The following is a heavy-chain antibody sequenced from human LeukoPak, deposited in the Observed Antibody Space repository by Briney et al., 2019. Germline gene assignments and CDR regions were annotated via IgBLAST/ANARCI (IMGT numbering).Heavy chain of an antibody. J-gene: IGHJ4*02. D-gene: IGHD6-13*01. Sequence: PSETLSLTCTVSGVSISSSNSYWGWIRQPPGKGLEWIGSIYYSGNTYYNASLKSRVTISVDTSKNQFSLKLTSVTAADTAVYYCARRGYSSSWVWARPAGGGKFDYWGQGTLVTVSS. CDR3: ARRGYSSSWVWARPAGGGKFDY. CDR1: GVSISSSNSY. V-gene: IGHV4-39*01. CDR2: IYYSGNT.